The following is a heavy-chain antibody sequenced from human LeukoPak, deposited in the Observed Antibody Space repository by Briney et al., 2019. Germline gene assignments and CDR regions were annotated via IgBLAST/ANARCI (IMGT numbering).Heavy chain of an antibody. Sequence: GGFLRLSCAASGFTFSSYSMNWVRQAPGKGLEWVSSISSSSSYIYYADSVKGRFTISRDNAKNSLYLQMNSLRAEDTAVYYCARVSVQGYYGSGSFDFQHWGQGTLVTVSS. CDR2: ISSSSSYI. D-gene: IGHD3-10*01. CDR1: GFTFSSYS. V-gene: IGHV3-21*01. CDR3: ARVSVQGYYGSGSFDFQH. J-gene: IGHJ1*01.